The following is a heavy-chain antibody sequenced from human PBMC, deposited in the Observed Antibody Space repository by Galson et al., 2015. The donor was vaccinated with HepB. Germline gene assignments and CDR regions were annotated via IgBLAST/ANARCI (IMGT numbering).Heavy chain of an antibody. CDR2: VFYSENT. V-gene: IGHV4-31*03. J-gene: IGHJ4*02. D-gene: IGHD6-13*01. Sequence: TLSLTCPVSGGSISSNYYWNWVRHHPGKGLEWIGYVFYSENTCYNPSLKSRLSISLDTSKNQFSLKLTSVTAADTAIYYCARGYTAPGADSYYFDFWGQGSLVTVSS. CDR1: GGSISSNYY. CDR3: ARGYTAPGADSYYFDF.